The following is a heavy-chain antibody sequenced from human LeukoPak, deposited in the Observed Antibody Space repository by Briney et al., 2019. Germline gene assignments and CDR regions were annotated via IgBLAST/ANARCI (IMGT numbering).Heavy chain of an antibody. D-gene: IGHD3-10*01. CDR3: ARASLWFGELYAFDI. Sequence: ASVKVSCKAPGYTFTGYYMHWVRQAPGQGLEWMGWINPNSGGTNYAQKFQGRVTMTRDTSISTAYMELSRLRSDDTAVYYCARASLWFGELYAFDIWGQGTMVTVSS. J-gene: IGHJ3*02. V-gene: IGHV1-2*02. CDR1: GYTFTGYY. CDR2: INPNSGGT.